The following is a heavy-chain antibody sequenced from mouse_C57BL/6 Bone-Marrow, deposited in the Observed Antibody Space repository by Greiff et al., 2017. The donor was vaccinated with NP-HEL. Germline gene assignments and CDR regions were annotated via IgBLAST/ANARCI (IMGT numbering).Heavy chain of an antibody. J-gene: IGHJ1*03. V-gene: IGHV1-64*01. CDR1: GYTFTSYW. CDR3: ARMEGRGYCDV. CDR2: IHPNSGST. Sequence: VQLQQPGAELVKPGASVKLSCKASGYTFTSYWMHWVKQRPGQGLEWIGMIHPNSGSTNYNEKFKSKATLTVDKSSSTAYMQLSSLTSEDSAVYYWARMEGRGYCDVWGTGTTVTVSS.